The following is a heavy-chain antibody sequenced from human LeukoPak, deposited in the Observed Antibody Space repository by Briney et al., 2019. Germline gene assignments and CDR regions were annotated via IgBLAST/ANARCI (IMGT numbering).Heavy chain of an antibody. CDR2: ISYDGSNK. CDR3: ARDGLGIAVGGLFDY. D-gene: IGHD6-19*01. V-gene: IGHV3-30*04. Sequence: GGSLRLSCAASGFTFSSYAMHWVRQAPGKGLEWVAVISYDGSNKYYADSVKGRFTISRDNSKNTLYLQMNSLRAEDTAVYYCARDGLGIAVGGLFDYWGQGTLVTVSS. CDR1: GFTFSSYA. J-gene: IGHJ4*02.